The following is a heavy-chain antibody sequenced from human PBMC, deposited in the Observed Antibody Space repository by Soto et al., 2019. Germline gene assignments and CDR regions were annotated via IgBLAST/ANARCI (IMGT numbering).Heavy chain of an antibody. CDR1: GGTFSSYA. CDR3: AREGIAVAGTHGMDV. J-gene: IGHJ6*02. D-gene: IGHD6-19*01. V-gene: IGHV1-69*13. Sequence: SVKVSCKASGGTFSSYAISWVRQAPGQGLEWMGGIIPIFGTANYAQKFQGRVTITADESTSTAYMELSSLRSEDTAVYYCAREGIAVAGTHGMDVWGQGTTVTVSS. CDR2: IIPIFGTA.